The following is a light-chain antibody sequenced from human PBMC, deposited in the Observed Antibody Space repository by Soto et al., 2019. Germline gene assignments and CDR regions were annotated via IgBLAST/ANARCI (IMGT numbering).Light chain of an antibody. CDR1: QGISSY. CDR3: QKYSSVIT. CDR2: AAS. V-gene: IGKV1-27*01. J-gene: IGKJ5*01. Sequence: DIQMTQSPSSLSASVGDRVTITCRASQGISSYLAGYQQNLGNVPKLLISAASTLQSGVPSRFSGSGSGTDFTITISSLQPEDVATYYCQKYSSVITFGQGTRLEIK.